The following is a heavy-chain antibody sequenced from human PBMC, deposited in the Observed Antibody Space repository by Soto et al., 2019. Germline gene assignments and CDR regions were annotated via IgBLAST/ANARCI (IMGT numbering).Heavy chain of an antibody. Sequence: GESLKISCKGSGYSFTSYWIGWVRQMPGKGLERMGIIYPGDSDTRYSPSFQGQVTISADKSISTAYLQWSSLKASDTAMYYCARVRADPPRPPMVRGRGYYYYMDVWGKGTTVTVSS. CDR3: ARVRADPPRPPMVRGRGYYYYMDV. CDR2: IYPGDSDT. J-gene: IGHJ6*03. CDR1: GYSFTSYW. D-gene: IGHD3-10*01. V-gene: IGHV5-51*01.